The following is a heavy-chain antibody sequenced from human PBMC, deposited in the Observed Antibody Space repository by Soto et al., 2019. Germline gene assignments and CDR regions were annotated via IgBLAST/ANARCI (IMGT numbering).Heavy chain of an antibody. V-gene: IGHV3-23*01. CDR3: ARGSFFHVAY. CDR2: ISGSGGST. J-gene: IGHJ4*02. CDR1: GFTFSSYA. Sequence: GGSLRLSCAASGFTFSSYAMSWVRQAPGKGLEWVSAISGSGGSTYYADSVKGRFTISRDNSKNTLSLQTSTLGPEGTAVYYCARGSFFHVAYWGQGTQVTVSS.